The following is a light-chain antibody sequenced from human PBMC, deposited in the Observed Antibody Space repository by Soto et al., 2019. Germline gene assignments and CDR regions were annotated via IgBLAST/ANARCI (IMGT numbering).Light chain of an antibody. CDR3: QHSYSSPLT. CDR1: QSISNH. CDR2: AAS. Sequence: DIQMTQSPSTLSASVADRVIITCRASQSISNHLNWYQQKPGKAPKLLIFAASSLQSGVPSRFSGSRSGPDFTLTISSLQPEDFATYYCQHSYSSPLTFGQGTKVDIK. J-gene: IGKJ1*01. V-gene: IGKV1-39*01.